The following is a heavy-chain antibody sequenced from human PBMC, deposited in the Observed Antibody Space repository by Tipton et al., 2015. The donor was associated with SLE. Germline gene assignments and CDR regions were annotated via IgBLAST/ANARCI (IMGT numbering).Heavy chain of an antibody. V-gene: IGHV4-59*11. D-gene: IGHD3-10*01. J-gene: IGHJ6*02. CDR2: IYYSGST. CDR3: ARDLRGPRDYYGMDA. CDR1: GGSISSHY. Sequence: LRLSCTVSGGSISSHYWTWIRQPPGKGLEWIGYIYYSGSTNYNPSLKSRVTISVDTSKNQFSLKLSSVTAADTAVYYCARDLRGPRDYYGMDAWGQGTTVTVSS.